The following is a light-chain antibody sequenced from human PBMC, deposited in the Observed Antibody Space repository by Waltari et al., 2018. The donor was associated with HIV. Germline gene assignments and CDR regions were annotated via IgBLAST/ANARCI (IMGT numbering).Light chain of an antibody. Sequence: DILLTQSPATISVSPGGRVTVSCRASQNVDDKLAWYQQKPCQSPRLLIYHSSVRAAGVPTRFGGAGSATNFTLTITGLQSEDFTLYFCQQYHHWPPLTFGGGSRVELK. V-gene: IGKV3D-15*01. CDR1: QNVDDK. CDR3: QQYHHWPPLT. CDR2: HSS. J-gene: IGKJ4*01.